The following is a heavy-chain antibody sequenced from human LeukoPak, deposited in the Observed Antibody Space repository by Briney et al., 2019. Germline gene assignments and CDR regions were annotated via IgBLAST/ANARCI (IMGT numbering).Heavy chain of an antibody. J-gene: IGHJ5*02. Sequence: PSETLSLTCTVSGYSISSGYYWGWIRQPPGKGLEWIGSIYHSGSTYYNPSLKSRVTISVDTSKNQFSLKLSSVTAADTAVYYCARLVGTYYDILTGPPGGWFDPWGQETLVTVSS. D-gene: IGHD3-9*01. V-gene: IGHV4-38-2*02. CDR2: IYHSGST. CDR1: GYSISSGYY. CDR3: ARLVGTYYDILTGPPGGWFDP.